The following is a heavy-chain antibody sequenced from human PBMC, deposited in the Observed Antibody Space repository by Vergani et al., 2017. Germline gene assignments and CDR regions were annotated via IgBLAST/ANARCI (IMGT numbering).Heavy chain of an antibody. V-gene: IGHV3-7*01. Sequence: VQLVESGGGLVQPGGSLRLSCAASGFTFSSYWMSWVRQAPGKGLEWVANIKQDGSEKYYVDSVKGRFTISRDNAKNTLYLKMNSLRAEDTAVYYCAKGRVVPAAYFDYWGQGTLVTVSS. J-gene: IGHJ4*02. D-gene: IGHD2-2*01. CDR3: AKGRVVPAAYFDY. CDR2: IKQDGSEK. CDR1: GFTFSSYW.